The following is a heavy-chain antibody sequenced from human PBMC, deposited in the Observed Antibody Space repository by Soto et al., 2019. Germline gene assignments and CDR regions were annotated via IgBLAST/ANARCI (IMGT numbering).Heavy chain of an antibody. CDR2: IYYSGST. D-gene: IGHD1-26*01. V-gene: IGHV4-31*03. CDR3: ARSGSYHWYFDL. Sequence: QVQLQESGPGLVKPSQTLSLTCTVSGGSISSGGYYWSWIRQHPGKGLEWIGYIYYSGSTYYNPSLKSRVTISVATSKNPSSLKLSSVTAADTAVYYCARSGSYHWYFDLWGRGTLVTVSS. CDR1: GGSISSGGYY. J-gene: IGHJ2*01.